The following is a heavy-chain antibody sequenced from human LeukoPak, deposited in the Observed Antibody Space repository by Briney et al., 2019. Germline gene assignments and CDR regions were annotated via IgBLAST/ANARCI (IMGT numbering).Heavy chain of an antibody. CDR1: GFTFSNYW. V-gene: IGHV3-7*01. D-gene: IGHD3-3*01. CDR2: IKQDGSEK. J-gene: IGHJ6*03. CDR3: ARDNGVVHGVYYMDV. Sequence: RGSLRLSSAASGFTFSNYWMTWVRQAPGKGLEWVADIKQDGSEKLYVNSVRGRFTISRDNAKMSLFLQMNSLRAEDTAVYYCARDNGVVHGVYYMDVWGKGTTVTVS.